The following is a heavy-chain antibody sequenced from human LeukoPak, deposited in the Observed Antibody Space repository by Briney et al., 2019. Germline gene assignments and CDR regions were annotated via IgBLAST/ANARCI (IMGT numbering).Heavy chain of an antibody. V-gene: IGHV3-23*01. Sequence: AGGSLRLSCAASKVTFSDYAMNWVRQAPGKGLEWVSGISGSGGNTYYADSVKGRFTISRDNSKNTLYPQMNSLRAEDTALYCAKGTGINHYHWVDPWGQGTQVTVSS. CDR1: KVTFSDYA. J-gene: IGHJ5*02. CDR2: ISGSGGNT. CDR3: AKGTGINHYHWVDP. D-gene: IGHD3/OR15-3a*01.